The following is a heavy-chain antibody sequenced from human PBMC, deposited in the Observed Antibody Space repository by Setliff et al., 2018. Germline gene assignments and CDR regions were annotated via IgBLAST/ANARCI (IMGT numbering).Heavy chain of an antibody. CDR1: GFTFSSYS. V-gene: IGHV3-21*01. Sequence: GGSLRLSCAASGFTFSSYSMDWVRQAPGKGLEWVSFISSSSSYIYYADPVKGRFTISRDNAKNSLYLQMNSLRAEDTAVYYCARDRDAGTPGRSWFDPWGQGTLVTVSS. CDR3: ARDRDAGTPGRSWFDP. J-gene: IGHJ5*02. CDR2: ISSSSSYI. D-gene: IGHD6-13*01.